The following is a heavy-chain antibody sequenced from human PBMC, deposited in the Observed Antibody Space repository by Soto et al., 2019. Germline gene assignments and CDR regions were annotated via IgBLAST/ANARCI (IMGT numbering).Heavy chain of an antibody. CDR1: GYTFTSYY. CDR2: INPSGGST. Sequence: QVQLVQSGAEVKKPGASVKVSCKASGYTFTSYYMHWVRQAPGQGLEWMGIINPSGGSTSYAQKFQGRVTMTRDTSTSTVYMELSSLRSEDTAVYYCAREASSRRGVKNWFDPWGQGTLVTVSS. V-gene: IGHV1-46*03. J-gene: IGHJ5*02. D-gene: IGHD6-19*01. CDR3: AREASSRRGVKNWFDP.